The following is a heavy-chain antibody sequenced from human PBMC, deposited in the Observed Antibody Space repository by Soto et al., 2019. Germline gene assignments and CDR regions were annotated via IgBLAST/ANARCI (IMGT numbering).Heavy chain of an antibody. D-gene: IGHD3-3*01. V-gene: IGHV5-51*01. Sequence: PGESLKISCKGSGYSFTSYWIGWVRQMPGKGLEWMGIIYPGDSDTRYSPSFQGQVTISADKSISTAYLQWSSLKASDTAMYYCARHPSYDFWSGSQGGWFDPWGQGTLVTVYS. CDR3: ARHPSYDFWSGSQGGWFDP. CDR2: IYPGDSDT. CDR1: GYSFTSYW. J-gene: IGHJ5*02.